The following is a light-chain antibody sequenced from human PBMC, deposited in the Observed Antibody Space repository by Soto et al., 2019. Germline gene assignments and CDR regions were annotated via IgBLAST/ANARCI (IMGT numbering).Light chain of an antibody. J-gene: IGKJ2*01. CDR3: HQYGLSPRHP. CDR2: GAY. V-gene: IGKV3-20*01. Sequence: ETVLTQSPGTLSLSPGESSILSCRASQSVNSNYLAWYQQKPGQAPRLLIYGAYSRATGVPNRFSGSGSGTDLTLTISSLEHEDFTVYYCHQYGLSPRHPFGQGTKLEIK. CDR1: QSVNSNY.